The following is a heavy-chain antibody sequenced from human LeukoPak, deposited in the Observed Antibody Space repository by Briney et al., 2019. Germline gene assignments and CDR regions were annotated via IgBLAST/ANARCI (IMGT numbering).Heavy chain of an antibody. V-gene: IGHV3-48*03. D-gene: IGHD3-22*01. CDR2: ISSRSSTI. J-gene: IGHJ4*02. Sequence: GGSLRLSCAASGFTFSSYEMNWVRQAPGKGLEWISYISSRSSTIYYADSVKGRFTISRDNAKNSLYLQMNSLRAEDTAVYYCARFGESNGYYVDYWGQGTLVTVPS. CDR1: GFTFSSYE. CDR3: ARFGESNGYYVDY.